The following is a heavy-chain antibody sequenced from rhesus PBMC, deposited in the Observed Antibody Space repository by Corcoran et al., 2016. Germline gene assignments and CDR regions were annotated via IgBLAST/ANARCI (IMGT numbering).Heavy chain of an antibody. D-gene: IGHD6-37*01. J-gene: IGHJ2*01. V-gene: IGHV4-173*01. CDR1: GGSLSSNY. CDR3: ARARYSGGGSEDWYFDL. CDR2: ISGSDGNH. Sequence: QLQLQESGPGLVKTSETLSLTCAVSGGSLSSNYWSWIRQPPWKGLEWIGSISGSDGNHDYNHSRKSRVTISTDTCKNQCSRKLSAVTAADTAVDYCARARYSGGGSEDWYFDLWGPGTPITISS.